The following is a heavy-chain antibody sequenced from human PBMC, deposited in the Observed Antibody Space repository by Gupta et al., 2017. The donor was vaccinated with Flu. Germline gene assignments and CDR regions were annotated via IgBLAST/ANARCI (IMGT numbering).Heavy chain of an antibody. CDR3: ARRPFWSGQWKHSFDS. D-gene: IGHD3-3*01. CDR1: GDIFSSPG. J-gene: IGHJ4*02. Sequence: QVQLAQSGAEVKRPGSSVKVSCKASGDIFSSPGISWVRQAPGQGLEWMGGTIPLIGTAIYAQRFQGRVTITADESTSTVYMDLSSLRSDDSAVYYCARRPFWSGQWKHSFDSWGQGTLVTVSS. V-gene: IGHV1-69*01. CDR2: TIPLIGTA.